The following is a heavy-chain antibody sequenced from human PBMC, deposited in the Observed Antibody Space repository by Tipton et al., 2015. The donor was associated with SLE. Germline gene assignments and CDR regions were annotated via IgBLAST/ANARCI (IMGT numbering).Heavy chain of an antibody. V-gene: IGHV4-34*01. CDR1: GESFNGYF. D-gene: IGHD2-2*01. J-gene: IGHJ5*02. CDR3: ARYGEYQLLWHWFDP. CDR2: IYHNDIT. Sequence: TLSLTCAVYGESFNGYFWTWIRQPPGKGLEWIGHIYHNDITNYSPSLKSRVTISVDTSRNQFSLKLRSVTAADTAVYYCARYGEYQLLWHWFDPWGQGTLVTVSS.